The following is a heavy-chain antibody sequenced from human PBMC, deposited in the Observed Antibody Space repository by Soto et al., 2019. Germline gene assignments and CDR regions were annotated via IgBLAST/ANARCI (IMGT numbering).Heavy chain of an antibody. Sequence: EVQLVESGGGLVKPGGSLRLSCAASGFTFSDYSMNWVRQAPGKGLEWVSSISSRSSHIYYADSVKGRFTISRDNDKNSLYLQMNSLRAEDTAVYCCARDQSSYGYFDYWGQGTVVTVSS. CDR3: ARDQSSYGYFDY. CDR1: GFTFSDYS. V-gene: IGHV3-21*01. J-gene: IGHJ4*02. CDR2: ISSRSSHI. D-gene: IGHD5-18*01.